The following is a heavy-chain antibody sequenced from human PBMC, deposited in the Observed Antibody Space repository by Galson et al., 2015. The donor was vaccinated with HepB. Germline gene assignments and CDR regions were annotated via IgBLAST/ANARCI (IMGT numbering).Heavy chain of an antibody. CDR3: ARDSGPYQLLQRADY. J-gene: IGHJ4*02. D-gene: IGHD2-2*01. Sequence: SVKVSCKASGYTFTSYAMNWVRQAPGQGLEWMGWINTNTGNPTYAQGFTGRFVFSLNTSVSTSYLQISSLKAEDTAVYYCARDSGPYQLLQRADYWGQGTLVTVSS. CDR1: GYTFTSYA. CDR2: INTNTGNP. V-gene: IGHV7-4-1*02.